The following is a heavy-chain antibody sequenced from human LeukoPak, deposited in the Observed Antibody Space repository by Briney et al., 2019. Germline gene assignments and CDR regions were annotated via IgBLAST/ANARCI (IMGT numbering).Heavy chain of an antibody. J-gene: IGHJ4*02. Sequence: GGSLRLSCAASGFTFSSYAMGWVRQAPGKGLEWVSHISGSGGSTYYADSVKGRFTISRDNSKNTLYLQMNSLRAEDTAVYYCAKAYGSGSYYHFDYWGQGTLVTVSS. V-gene: IGHV3-23*01. CDR1: GFTFSSYA. CDR3: AKAYGSGSYYHFDY. D-gene: IGHD3-10*01. CDR2: ISGSGGST.